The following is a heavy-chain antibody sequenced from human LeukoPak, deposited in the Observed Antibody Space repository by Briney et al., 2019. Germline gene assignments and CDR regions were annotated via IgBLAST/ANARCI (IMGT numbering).Heavy chain of an antibody. J-gene: IGHJ3*02. CDR3: ASRYSSSWYSYDAFDI. D-gene: IGHD6-13*01. CDR1: GSTFTSYD. V-gene: IGHV1-8*01. Sequence: GASVKVSCKASGSTFTSYDINWVRQATGQGLEWMGWMNPNSGNTGYAQKFQGRVTMTRNTSISTAYMELSSLRSEDTAVYYCASRYSSSWYSYDAFDIWGQGTMVTVSS. CDR2: MNPNSGNT.